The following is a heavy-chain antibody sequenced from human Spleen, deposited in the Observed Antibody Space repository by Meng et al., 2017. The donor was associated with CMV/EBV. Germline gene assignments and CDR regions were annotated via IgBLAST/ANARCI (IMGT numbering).Heavy chain of an antibody. CDR1: GGTFSSYA. V-gene: IGHV1-46*01. Sequence: ASVKVSCKASGGTFSSYAISWVRQAPGQGLEWMGIINPSGGTTSYAQKFQGRVTMTRDTSTSTVYMELSSLRSEDTAVYYCARDLAMVRGADYYGMDVWGQGTTVTVSS. CDR2: INPSGGTT. CDR3: ARDLAMVRGADYYGMDV. J-gene: IGHJ6*02. D-gene: IGHD3-10*01.